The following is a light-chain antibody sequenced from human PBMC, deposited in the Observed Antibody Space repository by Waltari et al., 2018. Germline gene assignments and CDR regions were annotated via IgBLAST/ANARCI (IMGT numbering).Light chain of an antibody. CDR3: QTWGTGIRV. Sequence: QLVVTQSPSASASLGASVKLTCTLSSGHSNYAVAWHQQQPEKGPGYLMIVNSDGSHTKGAGIPDRFSGSSSGAERYLTISSLQSEDEADYYCQTWGTGIRVFGGGTKLTVL. CDR2: VNSDGSH. J-gene: IGLJ3*02. CDR1: SGHSNYA. V-gene: IGLV4-69*01.